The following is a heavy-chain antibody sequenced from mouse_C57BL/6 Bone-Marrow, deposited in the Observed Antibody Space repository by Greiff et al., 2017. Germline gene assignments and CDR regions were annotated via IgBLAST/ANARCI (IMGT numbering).Heavy chain of an antibody. Sequence: QVQLQQPGAELVRPGTSVKLSCKASGYTFTSYWMHWVKQRPGQGLEWIGVIDPSDSYTNYNPKFKGKATLTVASSSSTAYMQLSSLTSEYSAFYYCARGGYYWFAYGGQG. J-gene: IGHJ3*01. CDR1: GYTFTSYW. CDR3: ARGGYYWFAY. CDR2: IDPSDSYT. D-gene: IGHD2-3*01. V-gene: IGHV1-59*01.